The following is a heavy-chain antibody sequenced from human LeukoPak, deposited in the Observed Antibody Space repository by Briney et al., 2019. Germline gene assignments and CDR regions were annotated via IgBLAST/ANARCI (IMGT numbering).Heavy chain of an antibody. Sequence: GGSLRLSCAASGFTFSSYSMNWVRQAPGKGLEWVSSISSSSSYIYYADSVKGRFTTSRDNAKNSLYLQMNSLRAEDTAVYYCASCIAVAGTFDYWGQGTLVTVSS. CDR3: ASCIAVAGTFDY. V-gene: IGHV3-21*01. CDR1: GFTFSSYS. J-gene: IGHJ4*02. D-gene: IGHD6-19*01. CDR2: ISSSSSYI.